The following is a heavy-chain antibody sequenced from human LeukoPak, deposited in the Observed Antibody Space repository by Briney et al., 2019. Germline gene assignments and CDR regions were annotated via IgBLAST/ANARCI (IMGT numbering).Heavy chain of an antibody. CDR1: GFTFSSYG. J-gene: IGHJ4*02. D-gene: IGHD3-10*01. V-gene: IGHV3-33*01. CDR2: IWYDGSNK. Sequence: PGRSLRLSCAASGFTFSSYGMHWVRQAPGKGLEWVAVIWYDGSNKYYADSVKGRFTISRDNSKNTLYLQMNSPRAEDTAVYYCARESVLLWFGEVERGYYFDYWGQGTLVTVSS. CDR3: ARESVLLWFGEVERGYYFDY.